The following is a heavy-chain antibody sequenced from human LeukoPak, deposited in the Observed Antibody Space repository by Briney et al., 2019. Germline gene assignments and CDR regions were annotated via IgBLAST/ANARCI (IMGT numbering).Heavy chain of an antibody. V-gene: IGHV3-23*01. J-gene: IGHJ4*02. CDR1: GFTFSSYA. Sequence: GGSLRLSCAASGFTFSSYAMSWVRQAPGKGLEWVSAISGSGGSTYYADSVKGRFTISRDNAKNSLYLQMNSLRAEDTAVYYCARDSSSSWYVPFDYWGQGTLVTVSS. CDR3: ARDSSSSWYVPFDY. CDR2: ISGSGGST. D-gene: IGHD6-13*01.